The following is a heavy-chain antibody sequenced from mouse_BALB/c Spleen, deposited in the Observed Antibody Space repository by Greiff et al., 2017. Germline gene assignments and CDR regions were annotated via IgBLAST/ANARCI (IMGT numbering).Heavy chain of an antibody. CDR2: IWAGGST. J-gene: IGHJ2*01. Sequence: VQLVESGPGLVAPSQSLSITCTVSGFSLTSYGVHSVRQPPGKGLEWLGVIWAGGSTNYNSALMSRLSISKDNSKSQVFLKMNSLQTDDTAMYYCARADYDGKVFDYWGQGTTLTGSS. V-gene: IGHV2-9*02. CDR1: GFSLTSYG. D-gene: IGHD2-4*01. CDR3: ARADYDGKVFDY.